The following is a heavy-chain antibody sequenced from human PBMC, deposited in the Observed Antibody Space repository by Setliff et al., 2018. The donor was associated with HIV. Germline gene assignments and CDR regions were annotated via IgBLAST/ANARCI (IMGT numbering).Heavy chain of an antibody. CDR2: IYYSGST. D-gene: IGHD6-13*01. CDR1: GGSISSHY. J-gene: IGHJ5*02. CDR3: ARGLYSSSWYGSYWFDP. Sequence: PSDDPSLTCTVSGGSISSHYWSWIRQPPGKGLEWIGSIYYSGSTNYNPSLKSRVTISVDTSQNQFSLKLSSVTAADTAVYYCARGLYSSSWYGSYWFDPWGQGTLVTVSS. V-gene: IGHV4-59*11.